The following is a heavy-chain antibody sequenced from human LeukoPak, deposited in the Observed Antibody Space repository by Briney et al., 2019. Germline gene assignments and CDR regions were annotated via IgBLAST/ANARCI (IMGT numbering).Heavy chain of an antibody. D-gene: IGHD2-2*01. V-gene: IGHV3-23*01. Sequence: LTGGSLRLSCAASGFNFRSYGLTWVRQAPGKGLEWVSFISGSADSTYYADSVKGRFTSSRDNSKNTLDLQMNSLRADDTAVYYCAKDFCTTTSCRPDYWGQGTLVTVSS. CDR2: ISGSADST. CDR3: AKDFCTTTSCRPDY. CDR1: GFNFRSYG. J-gene: IGHJ4*02.